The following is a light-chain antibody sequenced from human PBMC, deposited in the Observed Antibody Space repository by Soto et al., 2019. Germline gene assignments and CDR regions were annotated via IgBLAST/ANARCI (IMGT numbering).Light chain of an antibody. CDR3: QQYDILPIT. CDR2: DAS. CDR1: QDINIY. J-gene: IGKJ5*01. Sequence: DIQMTQSPSTLSASVGDRVTIGFQATQDINIYLNWYQQKPGKAPNLLIYDASNLEIGVPSRFSGSGSGTHFTFTISSLQTEDIGTYYCQQYDILPITFGRGTRLEI. V-gene: IGKV1-33*01.